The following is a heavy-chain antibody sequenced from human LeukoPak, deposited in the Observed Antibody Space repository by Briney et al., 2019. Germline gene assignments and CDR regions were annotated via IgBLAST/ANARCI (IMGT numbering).Heavy chain of an antibody. V-gene: IGHV4-59*08. CDR1: GGSISSYY. Sequence: SETLSLTCTVSGGSISSYYWSWIRQPPGKGLEWIGYIYYSGSTNYNPSLKSRVTISVDTSTNQFSLKMNSVTAADTAIYYCARNSSLMETFDSWGQGTLVTVSS. D-gene: IGHD3-10*01. CDR3: ARNSSLMETFDS. J-gene: IGHJ4*02. CDR2: IYYSGST.